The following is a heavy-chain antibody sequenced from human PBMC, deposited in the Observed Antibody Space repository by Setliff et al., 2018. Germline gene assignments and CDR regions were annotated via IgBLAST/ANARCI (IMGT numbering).Heavy chain of an antibody. V-gene: IGHV4-61*01. CDR2: VYYSGTT. CDR1: GGSISGASIRSYY. J-gene: IGHJ4*02. Sequence: PSETLSLTCTVSGGSISGASIRSYYWSWIRQPPGKGLEFIGYVYYSGTTNYGPSLKSRVTISVDTSKNQFSLKLSSVTAADTAIYYCARGGTYRYFDYWGQGTLVTVSS. CDR3: ARGGTYRYFDY.